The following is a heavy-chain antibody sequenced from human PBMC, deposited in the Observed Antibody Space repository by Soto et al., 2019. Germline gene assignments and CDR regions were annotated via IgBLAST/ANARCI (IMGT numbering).Heavy chain of an antibody. CDR1: GYTFNDYW. CDR3: ARDRGSGFHGKDDWGMDV. V-gene: IGHV3-7*05. Sequence: EVHLVESGGSLVQPEGSLRLSCAASGYTFNDYWMVWVRQTPGKGLEWVANIKGDESEKNYEDSVRGRFTITRDNAKNSIYLQMNSLGVEDTAVSYCARDRGSGFHGKDDWGMDVWGQGTTVTVSS. D-gene: IGHD6-19*01. CDR2: IKGDESEK. J-gene: IGHJ6*02.